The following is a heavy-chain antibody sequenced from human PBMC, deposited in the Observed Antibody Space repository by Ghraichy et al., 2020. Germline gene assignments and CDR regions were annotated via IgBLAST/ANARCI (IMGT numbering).Heavy chain of an antibody. CDR2: INHSGST. D-gene: IGHD6-13*01. V-gene: IGHV4-34*01. Sequence: SETLSLTCAVYGGSFSGYYWSWIRQPPGKGLEWIGEINHSGSTNYNPSLKSRVTISVDTSKNQFSLKLSSVTAADTAVYYCARGARIAAIQDYYYGMDVWGQGTTVTVSS. CDR3: ARGARIAAIQDYYYGMDV. CDR1: GGSFSGYY. J-gene: IGHJ6*02.